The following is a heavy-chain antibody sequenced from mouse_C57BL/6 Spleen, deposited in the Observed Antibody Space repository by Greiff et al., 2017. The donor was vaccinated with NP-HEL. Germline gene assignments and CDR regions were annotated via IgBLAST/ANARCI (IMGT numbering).Heavy chain of an antibody. V-gene: IGHV1-26*01. CDR3: AREGGYGGLFAY. CDR1: GYTFTDYY. D-gene: IGHD2-2*01. CDR2: INPNNGGT. Sequence: EVQLQQSGPELVKPGASVKISCKASGYTFTDYYMNWVKQSHGKSLEWIGDINPNNGGTSYNQKFKGKATLTVDKSSSTAYMELRSLTSEDSAVYYCAREGGYGGLFAYWGQGTLVTVSA. J-gene: IGHJ3*01.